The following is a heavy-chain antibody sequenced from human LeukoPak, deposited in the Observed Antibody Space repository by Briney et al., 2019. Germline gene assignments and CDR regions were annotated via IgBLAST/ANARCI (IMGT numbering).Heavy chain of an antibody. J-gene: IGHJ6*02. CDR3: ARGGVYRPNYYYYYGMDV. CDR1: GFTFSSYS. CDR2: ISSSGSTI. D-gene: IGHD1-26*01. V-gene: IGHV3-48*04. Sequence: PGGSLRLSCAASGFTFSSYSMNWVRQAPGKGLEWVSCISSSGSTIYYADSVKGRFTISRDNAKNSLYLQTNSLRAEDTAVYYCARGGVYRPNYYYYYGMDVWGQGTTVTVSS.